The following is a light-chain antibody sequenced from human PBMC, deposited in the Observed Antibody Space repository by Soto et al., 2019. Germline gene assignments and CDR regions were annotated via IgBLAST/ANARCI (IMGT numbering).Light chain of an antibody. CDR1: QSISGY. Sequence: AIQMTQPPASLSASTGDRVTITCRASQSISGYLAWYQQKPGKAPKLLIYSASTLHSGVPSRFSGSGFGTDFTLTIISLQPEDFATYYCQQSYSMPITFGQGTRLEI. CDR3: QQSYSMPIT. V-gene: IGKV1-8*01. J-gene: IGKJ5*01. CDR2: SAS.